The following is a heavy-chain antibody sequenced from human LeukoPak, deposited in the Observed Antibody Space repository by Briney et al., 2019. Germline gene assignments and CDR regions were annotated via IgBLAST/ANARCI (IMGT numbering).Heavy chain of an antibody. CDR3: ARGRGSGSSTYWYFDL. CDR2: IIPILSIA. V-gene: IGHV1-69*04. J-gene: IGHJ2*01. Sequence: GASVKVSCKDSGGTFSSYAIRWVRQAPGQELEWMERIIPILSIANYAQKFQGRVTITADKSTSTAYMELSSLRSEDTAVYYCARGRGSGSSTYWYFDLWGRGSLVTVSS. D-gene: IGHD3-10*01. CDR1: GGTFSSYA.